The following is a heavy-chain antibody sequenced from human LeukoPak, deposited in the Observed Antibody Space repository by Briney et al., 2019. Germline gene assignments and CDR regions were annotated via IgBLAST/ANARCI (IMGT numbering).Heavy chain of an antibody. V-gene: IGHV3-30*15. CDR2: ISDDGSRQ. D-gene: IGHD6-19*01. J-gene: IGHJ4*02. CDR3: VREQPGDGWSGFDY. CDR1: GFTFRSYA. Sequence: GGSLRLSCAASGFTFRSYAMHWVRQAPGKGLEWVAVISDDGSRQHYADFLEGRFTISRDNSKNTVSLQMSSLTSEDTAVYFCVREQPGDGWSGFDYWGQGTLVTVS.